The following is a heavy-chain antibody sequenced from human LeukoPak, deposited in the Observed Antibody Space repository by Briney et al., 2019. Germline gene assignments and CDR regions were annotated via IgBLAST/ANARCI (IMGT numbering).Heavy chain of an antibody. D-gene: IGHD1-20*01. Sequence: SGTLSLTCAVYGGSFSGYYWSWIRQPPGKGLEWIGEINHSGSTNYNPSLKSRVTISVDTSKNQFSLKLSSVTAADTAVYYCARGGYNWNYWGQGTLVTVSS. CDR3: ARGGYNWNY. CDR1: GGSFSGYY. V-gene: IGHV4-34*01. CDR2: INHSGST. J-gene: IGHJ4*02.